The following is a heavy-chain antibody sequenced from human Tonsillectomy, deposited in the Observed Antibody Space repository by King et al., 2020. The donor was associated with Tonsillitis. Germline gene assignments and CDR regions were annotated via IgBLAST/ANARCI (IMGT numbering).Heavy chain of an antibody. Sequence: VQLVESGGNLVQPGGSLRLSCAASGFTFSTYWMTWVRQGPGKGLEWVANINQDGTEKYYVDSVKGRFTISRDNAKNSLYLQMNSLRAEDTAVYYCARVVRIVMIVGGWFDPWGQGTLVTVSS. V-gene: IGHV3-7*03. CDR1: GFTFSTYW. CDR2: INQDGTEK. CDR3: ARVVRIVMIVGGWFDP. J-gene: IGHJ5*02. D-gene: IGHD3-22*01.